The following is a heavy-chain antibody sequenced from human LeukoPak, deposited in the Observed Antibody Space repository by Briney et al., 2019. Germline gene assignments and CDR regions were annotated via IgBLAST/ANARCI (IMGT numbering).Heavy chain of an antibody. V-gene: IGHV4-4*09. J-gene: IGHJ5*02. D-gene: IGHD1-7*01. Sequence: PSETLSLTCTVSGGSISSYYWSWIRQPPGKGLEWIGYIYTSGSTNYNPSLKSRVTISVDTSKNQFSLKLSSVTAADTAVYYWARGTTPRLSWFDPWGQGTLVTVSS. CDR1: GGSISSYY. CDR2: IYTSGST. CDR3: ARGTTPRLSWFDP.